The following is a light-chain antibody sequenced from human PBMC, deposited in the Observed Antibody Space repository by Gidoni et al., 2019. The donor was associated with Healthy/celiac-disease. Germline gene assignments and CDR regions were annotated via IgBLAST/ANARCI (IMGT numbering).Light chain of an antibody. V-gene: IGKV1-39*01. CDR3: QQSYSTPPLT. Sequence: DIQMTQSPYSLSASVGDRVTITCRASQSISSYLNWYQQKPGKAPKLLIYAASSLQSGVPSRFSGSGSVTDFTLTISSLQPEDSATYYCQQSYSTPPLTFGGGTKVEIK. J-gene: IGKJ4*01. CDR2: AAS. CDR1: QSISSY.